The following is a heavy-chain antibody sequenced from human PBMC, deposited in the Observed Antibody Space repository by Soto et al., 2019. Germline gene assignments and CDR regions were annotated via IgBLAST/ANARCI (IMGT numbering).Heavy chain of an antibody. D-gene: IGHD4-17*01. V-gene: IGHV3-9*02. CDR3: AKDMKWGGMTTIHYFDS. J-gene: IGHJ4*02. Sequence: GGSLRLSCVASGFTADDYAMHCVRQAPGKGLEWVSGISSNSDTIDYADSVKGRFTISRDNAKNSLFLQMNSLRPEDTALYYCAKDMKWGGMTTIHYFDSWGQGTLVTVSS. CDR1: GFTADDYA. CDR2: ISSNSDTI.